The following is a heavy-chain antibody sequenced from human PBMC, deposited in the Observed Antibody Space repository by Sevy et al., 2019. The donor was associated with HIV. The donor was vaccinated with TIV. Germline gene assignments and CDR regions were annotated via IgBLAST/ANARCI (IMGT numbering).Heavy chain of an antibody. CDR3: ARDQLGSIDY. Sequence: GGSLRLSCAASGFTFSTYAMHWVRQAPGKGLECVAIVSSDGREINYVDSVKGRFTISRDNSRNTLYLQMNSLRTEDTALYYCARDQLGSIDYWGQGTLVTVSS. V-gene: IGHV3-30*04. D-gene: IGHD7-27*01. CDR2: VSSDGREI. J-gene: IGHJ4*02. CDR1: GFTFSTYA.